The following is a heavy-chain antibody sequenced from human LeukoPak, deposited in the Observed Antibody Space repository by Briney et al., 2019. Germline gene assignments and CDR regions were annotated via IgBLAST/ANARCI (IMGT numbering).Heavy chain of an antibody. D-gene: IGHD2-15*01. CDR3: TLDELS. CDR2: IKSKADGETT. V-gene: IGHV3-15*07. CDR1: GFTFSNAW. J-gene: IGHJ4*02. Sequence: GGSLRLSCAASGFTFSNAWMNWVRQAPGKELEWVGRIKSKADGETTDYATPVKGRFTISRDDSKNTLFLQMNSLKIEDTAVYYCTLDELSWGQGTLVTVSS.